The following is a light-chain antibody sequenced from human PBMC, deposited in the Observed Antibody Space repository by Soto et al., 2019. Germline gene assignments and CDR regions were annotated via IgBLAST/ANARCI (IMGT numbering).Light chain of an antibody. J-gene: IGKJ1*01. CDR1: PSIGIW. CDR3: QQYNDYSWT. Sequence: IQMTQSPSPLSASVGDRVAITCRASPSIGIWLAWYQQKPGKAPRFLIYKAFSLESGVPSRFSVSGYGTEFTLTISSLQPDDFATYYCQQYNDYSWTFGQGTKVEIK. CDR2: KAF. V-gene: IGKV1-5*03.